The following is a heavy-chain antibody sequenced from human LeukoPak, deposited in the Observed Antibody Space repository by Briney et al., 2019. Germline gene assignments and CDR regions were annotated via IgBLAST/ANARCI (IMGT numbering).Heavy chain of an antibody. V-gene: IGHV1-18*01. Sequence: ASVKVSCKASGYTFTSYGISWVRQAPGQGLEWMGWISAYNGNTNYAQKLQGRVTMTTDTSTSTAYMELRSLRSEDTAVYYCARGEEFYSGYDSYVYWGQGTLVTVSS. CDR3: ARGEEFYSGYDSYVY. J-gene: IGHJ4*02. CDR1: GYTFTSYG. CDR2: ISAYNGNT. D-gene: IGHD5-12*01.